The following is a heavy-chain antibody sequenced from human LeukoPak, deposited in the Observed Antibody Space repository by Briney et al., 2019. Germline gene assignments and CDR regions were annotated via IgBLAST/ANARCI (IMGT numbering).Heavy chain of an antibody. CDR1: GFTFSSYA. Sequence: GGSLRLSCAASGFTFSSYAMSWVRQAPGKGLEWVSAISVSGDSIYYADSVKGRFSISRDNSKNTLYLQMNSLRAEDTAVYYCAKDRSAVTTLWYWGQGTLVTVSS. D-gene: IGHD4-17*01. CDR2: ISVSGDSI. CDR3: AKDRSAVTTLWY. J-gene: IGHJ4*02. V-gene: IGHV3-23*01.